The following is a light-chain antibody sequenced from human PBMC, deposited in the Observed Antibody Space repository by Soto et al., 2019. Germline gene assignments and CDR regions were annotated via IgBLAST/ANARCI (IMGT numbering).Light chain of an antibody. J-gene: IGKJ2*01. CDR3: QQYGSSPGT. V-gene: IGKV3-20*01. Sequence: EIVLTQSPGTLSLSPGERATLSCRASQSVSSSSLAWYQQKPGQAPRLLIYGASSRATGIPDRFSGSGSGKDFTLTISRLEPEDFAVYYCQQYGSSPGTFGQGTKLEIK. CDR1: QSVSSSS. CDR2: GAS.